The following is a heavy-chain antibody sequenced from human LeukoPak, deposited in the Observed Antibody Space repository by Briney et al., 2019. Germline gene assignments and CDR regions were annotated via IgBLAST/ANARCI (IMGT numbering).Heavy chain of an antibody. CDR1: GGSISSYY. CDR2: IYTSGST. D-gene: IGHD2-15*01. Sequence: KASETLSLTCTVSGGSISSYYWSWIRQPAGKGLEWIGRIYTSGSTNYNPSLKSRVTMSVDTSKNQFSLKLSSVTAADTAVYYCARDQGCSGGSCYFADYWGQGNLVTVSS. V-gene: IGHV4-4*07. CDR3: ARDQGCSGGSCYFADY. J-gene: IGHJ4*02.